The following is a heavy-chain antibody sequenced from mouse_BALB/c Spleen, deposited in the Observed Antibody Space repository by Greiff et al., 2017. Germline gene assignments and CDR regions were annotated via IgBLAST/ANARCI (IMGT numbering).Heavy chain of an antibody. CDR1: GFTFSSYA. D-gene: IGHD2-10*02. CDR2: ISSGGST. V-gene: IGHV5-6-5*01. Sequence: EVKVVESGGGLVKPRGSLKLSCAASGFTFSSYAMSWVRQTPEKRLEWVASISSGGSTYYPDSVKGRFTISRDNARNILYLQMSSLRSEDTAMYYCARGYGNYVGDYFDYWGQGTTLTVSS. J-gene: IGHJ2*01. CDR3: ARGYGNYVGDYFDY.